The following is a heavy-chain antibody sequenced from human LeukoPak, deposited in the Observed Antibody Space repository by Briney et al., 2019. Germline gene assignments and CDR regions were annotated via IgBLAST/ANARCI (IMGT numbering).Heavy chain of an antibody. J-gene: IGHJ3*02. Sequence: ETLSLTCTVSGGSISSHYWSWIRQPPGKGLEWIGYIYYSGSTNYTPSLKSRVTISVDTSKNQFSLKLSSVTAADTAVYYCARDSDNDYGDYGGPDAFDIWGQGTMVTVSS. CDR2: IYYSGST. CDR1: GGSISSHY. CDR3: ARDSDNDYGDYGGPDAFDI. D-gene: IGHD4-17*01. V-gene: IGHV4-59*11.